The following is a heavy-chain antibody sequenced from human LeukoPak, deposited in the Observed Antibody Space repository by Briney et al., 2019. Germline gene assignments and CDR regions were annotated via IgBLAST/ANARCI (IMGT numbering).Heavy chain of an antibody. V-gene: IGHV3-23*01. CDR2: ISSSGDRT. Sequence: GGSLRLSCVASGFTFSNYAISWVRQVPGEGLHWVSAISSSGDRTYDADSVKGRFTISRDNSKNTLYLQMNSLRAEDTAVYYCARGGYYDSSGYSFFDYWGQGTLVTVSS. J-gene: IGHJ4*02. CDR3: ARGGYYDSSGYSFFDY. CDR1: GFTFSNYA. D-gene: IGHD3-22*01.